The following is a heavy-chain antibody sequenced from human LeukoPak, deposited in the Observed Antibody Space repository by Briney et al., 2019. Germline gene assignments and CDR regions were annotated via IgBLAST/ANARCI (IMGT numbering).Heavy chain of an antibody. Sequence: GASVTVSFTSSVYTFTIYCMHWVRQAPGQGQEWRGGTNPNSGGTNYAQKFQGSVTMTRDTSISTAYMELSRLRSDDTAVYYCARDPSSGGDYWGQGTLVTVSS. CDR3: ARDPSSGGDY. D-gene: IGHD6-19*01. V-gene: IGHV1-2*02. J-gene: IGHJ4*02. CDR2: TNPNSGGT. CDR1: VYTFTIYC.